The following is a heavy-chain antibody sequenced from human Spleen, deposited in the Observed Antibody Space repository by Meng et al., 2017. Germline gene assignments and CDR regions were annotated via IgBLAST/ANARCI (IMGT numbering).Heavy chain of an antibody. V-gene: IGHV4-59*02. CDR3: ARGDYDILTGYYPLDY. CDR2: VLYSGST. Sequence: SETLSLTCTVSGGSVSSYYWSWIRQPPGKGLEWIGSVLYSGSTTYNPSLKSRVSISVDTSKNQFSLDLSSVNASDTAVYYCARGDYDILTGYYPLDYWGQGTLVTVSS. J-gene: IGHJ4*02. D-gene: IGHD3-9*01. CDR1: GGSVSSYY.